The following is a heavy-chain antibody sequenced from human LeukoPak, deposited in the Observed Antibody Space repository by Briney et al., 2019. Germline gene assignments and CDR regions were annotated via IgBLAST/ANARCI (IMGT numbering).Heavy chain of an antibody. CDR2: IYYSGSA. D-gene: IGHD3-3*01. J-gene: IGHJ5*02. Sequence: PSETLSLTCTVSGGSISITSYYRGWIRQPPGKGLKGIGSIYYSGSAFYSPSLKSRVTISVDTSKNQFSLKLTSVTAADTAVYYCARHKEWMNWFDPWGQGTLVPVSS. CDR1: GGSISITSYY. CDR3: ARHKEWMNWFDP. V-gene: IGHV4-39*01.